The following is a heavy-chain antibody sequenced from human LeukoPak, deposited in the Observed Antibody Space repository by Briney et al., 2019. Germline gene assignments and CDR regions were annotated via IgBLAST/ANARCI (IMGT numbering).Heavy chain of an antibody. Sequence: PGGSLSLSCAVSGFPFSVYEMNWVRQAPGKGLEGVSNIGSSGAIRHYADSVKGRFSISRDNAENSLFLQMNSLRVEDTGIYYCALLAVASDFDYWGQGALITVSS. J-gene: IGHJ4*02. CDR3: ALLAVASDFDY. D-gene: IGHD6-19*01. V-gene: IGHV3-48*03. CDR1: GFPFSVYE. CDR2: IGSSGAIR.